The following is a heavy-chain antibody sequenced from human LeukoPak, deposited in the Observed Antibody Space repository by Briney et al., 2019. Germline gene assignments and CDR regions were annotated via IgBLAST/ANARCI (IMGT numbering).Heavy chain of an antibody. V-gene: IGHV4-34*01. CDR3: ARWRGRGWFDS. CDR1: GGSFRGYF. D-gene: IGHD3-3*01. J-gene: IGHJ5*01. CDR2: INHGGGA. Sequence: SETLSLTCAVSGGSFRGYFWSWIRQPPGKGLEWLGEINHGGGANYNPSLKSRVTMSLDTSENEFSLTLTSVTAVDRAMYFCARWRGRGWFDSWGQGTLVTVSS.